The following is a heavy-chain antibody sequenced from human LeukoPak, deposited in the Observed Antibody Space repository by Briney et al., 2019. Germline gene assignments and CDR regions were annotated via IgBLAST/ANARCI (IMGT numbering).Heavy chain of an antibody. V-gene: IGHV3-21*01. CDR3: ARDLDPSSSPFPYYFDY. J-gene: IGHJ4*02. CDR1: GFTFSSYS. D-gene: IGHD6-6*01. Sequence: GGSLRLSCAVSGFTFSSYSMNWVRQAPGKGLQWVSSISSSSSYIQYADSVKGRFTISRDNAKKSLFLQMNSLRAVDTAVYYCARDLDPSSSPFPYYFDYWGQGTLVTVSS. CDR2: ISSSSSYI.